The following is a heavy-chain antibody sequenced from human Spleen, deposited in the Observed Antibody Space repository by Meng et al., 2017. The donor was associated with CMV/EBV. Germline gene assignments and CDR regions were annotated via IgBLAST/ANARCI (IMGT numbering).Heavy chain of an antibody. J-gene: IGHJ4*02. Sequence: TFSSYAMSWVRQAPGKGLEWVSAISGSGGSTYYADSVKGRFTISRDNSKNTLYLQMTSLRAEDTAVYYCAKNVLRYFDWLGSGGFDYWGQGTLVTVSS. D-gene: IGHD3-9*01. CDR2: ISGSGGST. CDR3: AKNVLRYFDWLGSGGFDY. V-gene: IGHV3-23*01. CDR1: TFSSYA.